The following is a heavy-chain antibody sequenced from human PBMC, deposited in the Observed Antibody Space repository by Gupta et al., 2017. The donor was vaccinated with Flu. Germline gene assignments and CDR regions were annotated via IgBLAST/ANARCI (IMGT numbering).Heavy chain of an antibody. Sequence: GKGLEWMGIIHLGDSDTRYSPSFQGQVTFSADRSISTAYLHWSSLRASDTAMYFCARLDSSSFYHPFDYWGQGTLVTVSS. CDR2: IHLGDSDT. CDR3: ARLDSSSFYHPFDY. D-gene: IGHD6-6*01. V-gene: IGHV5-51*01. J-gene: IGHJ4*02.